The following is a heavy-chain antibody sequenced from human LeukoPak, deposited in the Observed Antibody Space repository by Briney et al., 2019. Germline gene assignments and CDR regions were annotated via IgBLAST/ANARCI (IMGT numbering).Heavy chain of an antibody. J-gene: IGHJ4*02. CDR2: VSVSGGST. Sequence: PGGSLRLSCAASGFTFSSYGMSWVRQAPGKGLEWVSAVSVSGGSTYYADSVNGRFNNSRDNSKNTLYLQMNSLRAEDTAVYYCARGQEYCSSTSCRGGFDYWGQGTLVTVSS. CDR3: ARGQEYCSSTSCRGGFDY. D-gene: IGHD2-2*01. CDR1: GFTFSSYG. V-gene: IGHV3-23*01.